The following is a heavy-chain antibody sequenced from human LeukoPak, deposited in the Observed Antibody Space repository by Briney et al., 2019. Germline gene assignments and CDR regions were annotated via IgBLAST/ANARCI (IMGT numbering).Heavy chain of an antibody. CDR1: GFIFSTYA. Sequence: PGGSLRLSCATSGFIFSTYALSWVRQAPGKGLEWASSISGSGGSTYHADSVKGRFTISRDSSKNTLYLQMNSQRAEDTAIYYCARVIRAAPGKGYFDYWGQGTLVTVSS. D-gene: IGHD6-13*01. J-gene: IGHJ4*02. CDR2: ISGSGGST. V-gene: IGHV3-23*01. CDR3: ARVIRAAPGKGYFDY.